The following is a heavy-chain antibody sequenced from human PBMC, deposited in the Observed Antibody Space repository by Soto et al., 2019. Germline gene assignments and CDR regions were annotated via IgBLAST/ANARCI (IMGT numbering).Heavy chain of an antibody. CDR2: IYYTGTT. Sequence: LSLTCTVSGGSISSYHWSWIRQPPGKGLEWIASIYYTGTTNYNPSLGTRVTISIDAPGNQFSLKLSSVTAADTAVYYCARDTVLTGMFDFWGQGTLVTVSS. D-gene: IGHD4-17*01. CDR1: GGSISSYH. J-gene: IGHJ4*02. V-gene: IGHV4-59*01. CDR3: ARDTVLTGMFDF.